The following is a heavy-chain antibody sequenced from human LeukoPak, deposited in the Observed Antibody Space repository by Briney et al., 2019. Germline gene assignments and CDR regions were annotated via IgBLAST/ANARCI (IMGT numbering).Heavy chain of an antibody. J-gene: IGHJ4*02. Sequence: PGGSLRLSCAASGFIFGSYAMHWVRQAPGKGLEWVTAISNDGTNEYYADSVKGRFTISRDNSKNTLYLQMNSLRPEDTAVYYCARSHYFGSGNYPNWGQGTLVTVSS. V-gene: IGHV3-30*04. CDR1: GFIFGSYA. CDR3: ARSHYFGSGNYPN. CDR2: ISNDGTNE. D-gene: IGHD3-10*01.